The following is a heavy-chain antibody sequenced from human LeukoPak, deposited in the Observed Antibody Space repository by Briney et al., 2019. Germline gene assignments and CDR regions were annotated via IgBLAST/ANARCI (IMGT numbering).Heavy chain of an antibody. J-gene: IGHJ5*02. CDR1: GYTFTSYG. CDR3: ARVPTVTYVYNWFDP. V-gene: IGHV1-18*01. Sequence: ASVKVSCKASGYTFTSYGISWVRQAPGQGLEWMGWISAYNGNTNYAQKLQGRVTMTTDTSTSTAYMELRSLRSDDTAVYYCARVPTVTYVYNWFDPWGQGTLVTVSS. D-gene: IGHD4-17*01. CDR2: ISAYNGNT.